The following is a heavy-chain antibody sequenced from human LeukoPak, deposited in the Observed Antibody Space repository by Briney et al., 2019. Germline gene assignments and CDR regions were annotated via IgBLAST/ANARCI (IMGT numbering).Heavy chain of an antibody. D-gene: IGHD3-3*02. CDR3: ARSNHFWSGFLDT. CDR2: VDYNGNI. V-gene: IGHV4-39*07. CDR1: GGSISSRDEN. J-gene: IGHJ4*02. Sequence: PSETLSLTCTVVGGSISSRDENWNWIRQPPGKGLEWIGNVDYNGNIYYSPSLKSRALVSVDTSKNQASLRLTSVTVADTAVYFCARSNHFWSGFLDTWGQGTLVTVSS.